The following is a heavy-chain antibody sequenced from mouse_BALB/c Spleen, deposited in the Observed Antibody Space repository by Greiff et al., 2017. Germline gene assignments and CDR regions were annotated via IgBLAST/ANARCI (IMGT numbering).Heavy chain of an antibody. V-gene: IGHV1-14*01. CDR1: GYTFTSYV. CDR2: INPYNDGT. D-gene: IGHD1-1*01. CDR3: AREDYYGSSSY. J-gene: IGHJ3*01. Sequence: EVKLMESGPELVKPGASVKMSCKASGYTFTSYVMHWVKQKPGQGLEWIGYINPYNDGTKYNEKFKGKATLTSDKSSSTAYMELSSLTSEDSAVYYCAREDYYGSSSYWGQGTLVTVSA.